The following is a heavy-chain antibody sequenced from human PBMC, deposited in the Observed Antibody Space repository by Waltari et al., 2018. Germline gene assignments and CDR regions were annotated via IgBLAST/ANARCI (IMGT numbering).Heavy chain of an antibody. D-gene: IGHD1-26*01. CDR2: INPSGGST. CDR1: GYTFTSYY. CDR3: ARGEVDHYYYYYMDV. J-gene: IGHJ6*03. Sequence: QVQLVQSGAEVKKPGASVKVSCKASGYTFTSYYMHWVRQAPGQGLEWMGIINPSGGSTSYAQKFQGRVTMTRDTSTSTVYMELSSLRSEDTAVYYCARGEVDHYYYYYMDVWGKGTMVTVSS. V-gene: IGHV1-46*01.